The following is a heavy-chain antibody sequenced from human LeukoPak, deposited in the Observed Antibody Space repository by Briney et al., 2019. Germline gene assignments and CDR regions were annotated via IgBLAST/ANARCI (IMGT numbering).Heavy chain of an antibody. J-gene: IGHJ4*02. CDR3: TTQGGIAAARDGKY. CDR2: IKSKTDGGTT. V-gene: IGHV3-15*01. D-gene: IGHD6-13*01. CDR1: GFTFSNAW. Sequence: GGSLRLSCAASGFTFSNAWMSWVRQAPGKGLEWVGRIKSKTDGGTTDYAAPVKGRFTISRDDSKNTLYLQMNSLKTEDTAVYYCTTQGGIAAARDGKYWGQGTPVTVSS.